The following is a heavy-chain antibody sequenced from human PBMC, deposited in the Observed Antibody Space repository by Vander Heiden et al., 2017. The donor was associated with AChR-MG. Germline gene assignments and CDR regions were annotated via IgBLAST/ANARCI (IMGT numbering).Heavy chain of an antibody. J-gene: IGHJ5*02. D-gene: IGHD3-22*01. V-gene: IGHV1-69*06. CDR3: ARDFYYDSSGYYFVGWFDP. Sequence: QVQLVQSGAQVNKPGSSVKLSCEASGCTFSSHALGWVRQAPGQGLEWMGGIIPLFGTANYAQKFQGRVTITADKSTSTAYMELSSLRSEDTAVYYCARDFYYDSSGYYFVGWFDPWGHVSLGTVSS. CDR2: IIPLFGTA. CDR1: GCTFSSHA.